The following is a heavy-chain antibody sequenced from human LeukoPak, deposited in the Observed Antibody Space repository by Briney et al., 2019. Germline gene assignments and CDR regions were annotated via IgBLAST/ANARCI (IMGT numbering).Heavy chain of an antibody. CDR2: ISGSGGST. J-gene: IGHJ4*02. V-gene: IGHV3-23*01. CDR3: AKDRGGSYPAGPFDY. Sequence: GGSLRLSCAASGFTFSSYVMSWVRLAPGKGLEWVSAISGSGGSTYYADSVKGRFTISRDNSKNTLYLQMNILRAEDTAVYYCAKDRGGSYPAGPFDYWGQGTLVTVSS. D-gene: IGHD1-26*01. CDR1: GFTFSSYV.